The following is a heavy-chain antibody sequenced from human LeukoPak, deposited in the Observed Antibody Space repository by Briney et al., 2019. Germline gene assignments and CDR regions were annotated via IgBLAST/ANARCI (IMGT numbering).Heavy chain of an antibody. CDR1: GYTFTSYG. D-gene: IGHD6-19*01. V-gene: IGHV1-18*01. J-gene: IGHJ6*03. CDR3: ARVLHSSGWYGYYYYYMDV. CDR2: ISAYDGNT. Sequence: ASVKVSCKASGYTFTSYGISWVRQAPGQGLEWMGWISAYDGNTNYAQKLQGRVTMTTDTSTSTAYMELRSLRSDDTAVYYCARVLHSSGWYGYYYYYMDVWGKGTTVTISS.